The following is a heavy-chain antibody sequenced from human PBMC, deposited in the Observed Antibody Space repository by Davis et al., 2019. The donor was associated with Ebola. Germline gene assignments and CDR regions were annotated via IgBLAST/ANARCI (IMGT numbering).Heavy chain of an antibody. CDR3: ARGPTVTGMDV. CDR2: INHSGST. D-gene: IGHD4-17*01. Sequence: MPGGSLRLSCAVYGGSFSGYYWSWIRQPPGKGLEWIGEINHSGSTNYNPSLKSRVTISVDTSKNQFSLKLSSVTAADTAVYYCARGPTVTGMDVWGQGTTVTVSS. V-gene: IGHV4-34*01. CDR1: GGSFSGYY. J-gene: IGHJ6*02.